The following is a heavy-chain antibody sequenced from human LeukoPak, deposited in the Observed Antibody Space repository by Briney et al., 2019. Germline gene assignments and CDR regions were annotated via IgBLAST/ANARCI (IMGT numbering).Heavy chain of an antibody. CDR2: ISSSSSYI. D-gene: IGHD3-22*01. CDR1: GFTFSSYS. V-gene: IGHV3-21*01. CDR3: ARAARKYYYDSSGYYYFDY. Sequence: SGGSLRLSCAPSGFTFSSYSMNWVRQAPGKGLEWVSSISSSSSYIYYADSVKGRFTISRDNAKNSLYLQMNSLRAEDTAVYYCARAARKYYYDSSGYYYFDYWGQGTLVTVSS. J-gene: IGHJ4*02.